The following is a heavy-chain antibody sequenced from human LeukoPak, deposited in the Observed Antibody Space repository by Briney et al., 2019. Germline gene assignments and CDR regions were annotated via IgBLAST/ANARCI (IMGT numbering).Heavy chain of an antibody. CDR2: ISWNSGNI. J-gene: IGHJ3*02. CDR1: GSTFHDYA. CDR3: AKLGSGSPRDAFDI. Sequence: GRSLRLSCAASGSTFHDYAMHWVRQAPGKGLEWVSGISWNSGNIGYADSVKGRFTISRDNAKNSLYLQMNSLRAEDTALYYCAKLGSGSPRDAFDIWGQGTMVTVSS. D-gene: IGHD1-26*01. V-gene: IGHV3-9*01.